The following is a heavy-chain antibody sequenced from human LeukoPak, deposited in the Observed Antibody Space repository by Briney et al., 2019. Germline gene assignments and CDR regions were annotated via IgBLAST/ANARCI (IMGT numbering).Heavy chain of an antibody. J-gene: IGHJ4*02. D-gene: IGHD1-26*01. Sequence: PGGSLRLSCADSAFTVSSNYMSWVRQAPGKGLEWVSVIYSGGSTYYADSVKGRFTISRDNSKNTLYLQMNSLRAEDTAVYYCARERRSIVGATDLDYWGQGTLVTVSS. V-gene: IGHV3-66*01. CDR3: ARERRSIVGATDLDY. CDR1: AFTVSSNY. CDR2: IYSGGST.